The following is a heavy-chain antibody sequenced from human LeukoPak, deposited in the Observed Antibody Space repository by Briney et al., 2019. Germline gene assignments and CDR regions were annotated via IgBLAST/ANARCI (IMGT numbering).Heavy chain of an antibody. CDR1: GYTFTSYA. D-gene: IGHD6-19*01. Sequence: ASVKVSCKASGYTFTSYAMNWVRQAPGQGLEWMGWINTNTGNPTYAQGFTGRFVFSLDTSVSTAYLQISSLKAEDTAVYYCARDGGGIAVAGTIGFSDWFDPWGQGTLVTVSS. J-gene: IGHJ5*02. V-gene: IGHV7-4-1*02. CDR3: ARDGGGIAVAGTIGFSDWFDP. CDR2: INTNTGNP.